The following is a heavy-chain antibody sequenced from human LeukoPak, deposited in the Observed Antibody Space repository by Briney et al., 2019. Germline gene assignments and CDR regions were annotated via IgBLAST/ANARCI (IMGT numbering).Heavy chain of an antibody. CDR2: TRNKANSYTT. CDR3: ARLTQRIVPGSAFDI. J-gene: IGHJ3*02. D-gene: IGHD3-22*01. CDR1: GFTFSDHY. Sequence: GGSLRPSCAASGFTFSDHYMDWVRQAPGKGLEWVGRTRNKANSYTTEYAASVKGRFTISRDDSKNSLYLQMNSLKTEDTAVYYCARLTQRIVPGSAFDIWGQGTMVTVSS. V-gene: IGHV3-72*01.